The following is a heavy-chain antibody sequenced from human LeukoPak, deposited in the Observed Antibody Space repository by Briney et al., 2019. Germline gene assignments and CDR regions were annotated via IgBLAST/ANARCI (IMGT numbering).Heavy chain of an antibody. D-gene: IGHD3-10*01. Sequence: PSETLSLTCAVSGGSISSSNWWSWVRQPPGKGLEWTGEIYHSGSTNYNPSLKSRVTISVDKSKNQFSLKLSSVTAADTAVYYCASTITMVRGVIDPWGQGTLVTVSS. V-gene: IGHV4-4*02. CDR1: GGSISSSNW. J-gene: IGHJ5*02. CDR2: IYHSGST. CDR3: ASTITMVRGVIDP.